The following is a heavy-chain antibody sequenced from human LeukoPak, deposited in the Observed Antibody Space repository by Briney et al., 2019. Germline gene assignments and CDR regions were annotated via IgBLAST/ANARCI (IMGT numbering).Heavy chain of an antibody. Sequence: PAETLSLTCTVSGGSISSGDYYWRWIRQPPGKGLEWIGYIYYSGSTYYDPSLKSQVTISVDTSKNQFSLKLSSVTAADTAVYYCASYYGSAILYGMDVWGQGTTVTVSS. J-gene: IGHJ6*02. V-gene: IGHV4-30-4*08. CDR1: GGSISSGDYY. CDR3: ASYYGSAILYGMDV. CDR2: IYYSGST. D-gene: IGHD3-10*01.